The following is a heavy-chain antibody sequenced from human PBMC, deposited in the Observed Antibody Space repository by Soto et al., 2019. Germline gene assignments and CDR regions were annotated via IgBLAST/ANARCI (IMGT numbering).Heavy chain of an antibody. J-gene: IGHJ3*02. D-gene: IGHD6-19*01. CDR1: GYTFVRYG. V-gene: IGHV1-18*01. CDR2: ISPYNDHT. Sequence: QVQLVQSGAEVKEPGASVKVSCKASGYTFVRYGISWVRQAPGQGLEWMGWISPYNDHTKYAQQFQGRVTMTTDTSTSTVYMELRSLRSDDTAVYYCSRDAQKWLVAAFDILGQGTMVTVSS. CDR3: SRDAQKWLVAAFDI.